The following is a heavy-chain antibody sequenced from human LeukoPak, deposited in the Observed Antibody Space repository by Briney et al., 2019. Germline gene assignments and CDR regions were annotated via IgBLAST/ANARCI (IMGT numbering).Heavy chain of an antibody. J-gene: IGHJ5*02. CDR3: VCVGLLRAGXEGP. V-gene: IGHV3-74*01. D-gene: IGHD6-13*01. CDR1: GFTFSSYW. CDR2: IAADGGT. Sequence: PGGSLRLSCAVSGFTFSSYWMHWVRQAPGKGLEWVSHIAADGGTGYADSVKGRFTISRDNAKSTLYLQMNSLRDEDTAVYYCVCVGLLRAGXEGPWGQGXLVTVSS.